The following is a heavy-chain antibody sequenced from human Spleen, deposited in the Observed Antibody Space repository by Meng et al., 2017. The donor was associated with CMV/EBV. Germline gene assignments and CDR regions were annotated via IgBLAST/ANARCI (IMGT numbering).Heavy chain of an antibody. CDR3: ARGGTIFGVARVNWFDP. V-gene: IGHV3-30*04. D-gene: IGHD3-3*01. CDR1: GFTFSSYA. J-gene: IGHJ5*02. CDR2: ISYDGSNK. Sequence: GESLKISCAASGFTFSSYAMHWVRQAPGKGLEWVAVISYDGSNKYYADSVKGRFTISRDNSKNTLYLQMNSLRAEDTAVYYCARGGTIFGVARVNWFDPWGQGTLVTVSS.